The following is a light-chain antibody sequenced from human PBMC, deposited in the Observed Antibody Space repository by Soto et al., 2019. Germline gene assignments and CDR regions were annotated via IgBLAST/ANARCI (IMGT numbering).Light chain of an antibody. CDR1: SSDVGGYNR. CDR2: EVT. J-gene: IGLJ2*01. V-gene: IGLV2-18*02. CDR3: SSYTSSSTVV. Sequence: QSALTQPPSVSGSPGQSVTISCTGTSSDVGGYNRVSWYQQPPGTAPKLMIYEVTSRPSGVPDRFSGSKSGNTASLTISGLQAEDEADYYCSSYTSSSTVVFGGGTKVTVL.